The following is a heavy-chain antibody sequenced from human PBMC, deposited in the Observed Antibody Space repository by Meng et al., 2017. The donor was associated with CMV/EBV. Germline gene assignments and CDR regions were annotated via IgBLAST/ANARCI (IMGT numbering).Heavy chain of an antibody. V-gene: IGHV4-31*03. Sequence: SETLSLTCTVSGGSISSGGYYWSWIRQHPGTGLEWIGYIYYSGSTYYNPSLKSRVTISVDTSKNQFSLKLSSVTAADTAVYYCAREVAEGRYYYYGMDVWGQGTTVTVSS. D-gene: IGHD3-10*01. CDR2: IYYSGST. J-gene: IGHJ6*02. CDR3: AREVAEGRYYYYGMDV. CDR1: GGSISSGGYY.